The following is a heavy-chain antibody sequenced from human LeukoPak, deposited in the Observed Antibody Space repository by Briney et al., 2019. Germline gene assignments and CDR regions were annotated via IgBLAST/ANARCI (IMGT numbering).Heavy chain of an antibody. V-gene: IGHV3-48*01. J-gene: IGHJ4*02. Sequence: GGSLRLSCAASGFSFSSYSMNWVRQAPGKGLEWLPYISSSSGTIYYAGSVKGRFTISRDNAKNSLYLQMNSLRAEDTAVYYCARVDAITRAEGIDYWGQGTLVTVSS. D-gene: IGHD1-14*01. CDR3: ARVDAITRAEGIDY. CDR1: GFSFSSYS. CDR2: ISSSSGTI.